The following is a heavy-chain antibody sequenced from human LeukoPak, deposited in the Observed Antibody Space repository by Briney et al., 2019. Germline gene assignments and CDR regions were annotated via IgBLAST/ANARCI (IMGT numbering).Heavy chain of an antibody. CDR2: IYTSGST. V-gene: IGHV4-4*07. CDR3: ARESLEDTYYYYIDV. J-gene: IGHJ6*03. D-gene: IGHD2-15*01. Sequence: SETLSLTCTVSGGSISSYYWNWIRQPAGKGLEWIGRIYTSGSTNYNPSLKSRVTMSVDTSKNQFSLKLNSVTAADTAVYYCARESLEDTYYYYIDVWGKGTTVTVSS. CDR1: GGSISSYY.